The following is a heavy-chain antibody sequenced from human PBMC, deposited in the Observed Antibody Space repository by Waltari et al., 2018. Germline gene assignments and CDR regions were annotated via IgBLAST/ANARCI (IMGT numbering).Heavy chain of an antibody. J-gene: IGHJ4*02. Sequence: EVQLVESGGGLVQPGGSLRLSCTASGFTFSSYWMHWVRQAPGKGLVWVSRINSVGRITNYADAVKGRFTASRDNAKNTVYLQMNSLRAEDTAVYYCARDPEAGLGNYFDYWGQGTLATVSS. CDR1: GFTFSSYW. V-gene: IGHV3-74*01. CDR3: ARDPEAGLGNYFDY. D-gene: IGHD3-10*01. CDR2: INSVGRIT.